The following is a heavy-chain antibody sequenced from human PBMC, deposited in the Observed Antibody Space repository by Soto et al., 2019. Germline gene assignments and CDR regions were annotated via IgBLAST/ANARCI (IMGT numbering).Heavy chain of an antibody. J-gene: IGHJ6*02. Sequence: QVQLQESGPGLVKPSETLSLTCTVSGGSISSYYWSWIRQPPGKGLEWIGYIFYSGSTNYNPSLKSRVTISVDTSKNQFSLKLSSVTAADTAVYYCARDFGRYGMDVWGQGTTVTVSS. CDR3: ARDFGRYGMDV. D-gene: IGHD3-10*01. V-gene: IGHV4-59*01. CDR1: GGSISSYY. CDR2: IFYSGST.